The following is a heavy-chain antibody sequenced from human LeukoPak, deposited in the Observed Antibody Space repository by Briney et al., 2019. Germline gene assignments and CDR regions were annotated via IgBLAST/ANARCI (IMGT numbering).Heavy chain of an antibody. CDR3: AKEGREYYDFWSGRGWGDYFDY. D-gene: IGHD3-3*01. V-gene: IGHV3-9*03. Sequence: GGSLRLSCAASGFTFDDYAMHWVRQAPGKGLEWVSGISWNSGSIGYADSVKGRFTISRDNAKNSLYLQMNSLRAEDMALYYCAKEGREYYDFWSGRGWGDYFDYWGQGTQVTVSS. J-gene: IGHJ4*02. CDR2: ISWNSGSI. CDR1: GFTFDDYA.